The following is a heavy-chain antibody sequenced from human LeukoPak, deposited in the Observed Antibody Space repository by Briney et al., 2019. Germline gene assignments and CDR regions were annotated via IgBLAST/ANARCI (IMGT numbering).Heavy chain of an antibody. CDR1: GGSISSYF. J-gene: IGHJ4*02. V-gene: IGHV4-59*08. Sequence: PSETLSLTCTVSGGSISSYFWGWIRPPPGKGLEGIGYIYCSGSTNYNPSLKSRVTISVDTSKNQFSLKLSSVTAADTAVYYCARGGWYGRYFDYWGQGTLVTVSS. CDR3: ARGGWYGRYFDY. CDR2: IYCSGST. D-gene: IGHD6-19*01.